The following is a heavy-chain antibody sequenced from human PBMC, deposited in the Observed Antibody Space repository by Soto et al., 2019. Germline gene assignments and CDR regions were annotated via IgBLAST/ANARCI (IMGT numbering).Heavy chain of an antibody. CDR2: IYYSGST. D-gene: IGHD3-10*01. CDR1: GGSISSGGYY. V-gene: IGHV4-31*03. J-gene: IGHJ4*02. Sequence: QVQLQESGPGLVKPSQTLSLTCTVSGGSISSGGYYWSWIRQHPGKGLEWIGYIYYSGSTYYNPSLKSGVTISVDTSKNQVSLKLSSVTAADTAVYYCATYGWGTYKPTTFDYWGQGTLVTVSS. CDR3: ATYGWGTYKPTTFDY.